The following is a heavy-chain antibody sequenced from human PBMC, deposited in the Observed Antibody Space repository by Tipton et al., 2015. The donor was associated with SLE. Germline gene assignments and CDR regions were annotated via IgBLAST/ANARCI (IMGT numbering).Heavy chain of an antibody. CDR2: IKQDGSEK. J-gene: IGHJ3*02. V-gene: IGHV3-7*01. Sequence: SLRLSCAASGFTFSSYWMSWVRQAPGKGLEWVANIKQDGSEKYYVDSVKGRFTISRDNAKNSLYLQMNSLRAEDTAVYYCASESPLLDAFDIWGQGTMVTVSS. CDR3: ASESPLLDAFDI. D-gene: IGHD2-21*02. CDR1: GFTFSSYW.